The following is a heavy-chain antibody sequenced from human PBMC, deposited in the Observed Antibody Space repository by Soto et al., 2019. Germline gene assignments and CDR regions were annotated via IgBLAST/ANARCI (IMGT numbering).Heavy chain of an antibody. CDR3: ARDLGIAVAGTFSVPYLYAIYX. V-gene: IGHV6-1*01. CDR2: TYYRSKWYN. J-gene: IGHJ6*02. Sequence: QTLSLTCSISGDSVSSNSAAWNWIRQSPSIGLECLGSTYYRSKWYNYYAVSMKSRITSNPDTSKNQFSLQLNAVTPEDTSVYHCARDLGIAVAGTFSVPYLYAIYXWGQVTPVTVS. D-gene: IGHD6-19*01. CDR1: GDSVSSNSAA.